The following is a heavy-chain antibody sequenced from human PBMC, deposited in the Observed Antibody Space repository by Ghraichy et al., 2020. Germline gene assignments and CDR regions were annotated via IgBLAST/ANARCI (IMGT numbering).Heavy chain of an antibody. Sequence: GGSLRLSCAASGFTFSSYAMSWVRQAPGKGLEWVSAISGSGGSTYYADSVKGRFTISRDNSKNTLYLQMNSLRAEDTAVYYCAKDRFVESQLWFDPFDYWGQGTLVTVSS. CDR3: AKDRFVESQLWFDPFDY. CDR2: ISGSGGST. D-gene: IGHD5-18*01. J-gene: IGHJ4*02. V-gene: IGHV3-23*01. CDR1: GFTFSSYA.